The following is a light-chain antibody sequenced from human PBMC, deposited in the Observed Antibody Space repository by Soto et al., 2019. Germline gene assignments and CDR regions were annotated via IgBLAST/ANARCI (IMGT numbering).Light chain of an antibody. V-gene: IGLV2-14*01. CDR2: AVT. CDR1: SSDVGGYNY. CDR3: SSYTSSSTL. Sequence: QSVLTQPASVSGSPGQSITISCTGTSSDVGGYNYVSWYQQHPGKAPKLMIYAVTDRPSGVSSRFSGSKSGNTASLTISGLQAEGEADYYCSSYTSSSTLFGTGTKV. J-gene: IGLJ1*01.